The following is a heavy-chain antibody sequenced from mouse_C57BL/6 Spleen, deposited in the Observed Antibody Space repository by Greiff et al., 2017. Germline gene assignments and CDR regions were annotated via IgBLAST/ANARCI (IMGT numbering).Heavy chain of an antibody. V-gene: IGHV3-6*01. J-gene: IGHJ4*01. CDR1: GYSITSGYY. CDR3: ARECSSYEGDY. Sequence: EVQLQESGPGLVKPSQSLSLTCSVTGYSITSGYYWNWIRQFPGNKLEWMGYISYDGSHNYNPSLKNRISITRDTSKNQFFLKLNSVTTEDTATYYIARECSSYEGDYWGQGTSVTVSS. D-gene: IGHD1-1*01. CDR2: ISYDGSH.